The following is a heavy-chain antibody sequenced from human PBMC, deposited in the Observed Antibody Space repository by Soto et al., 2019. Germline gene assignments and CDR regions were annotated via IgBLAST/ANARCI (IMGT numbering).Heavy chain of an antibody. CDR1: GGSISTDY. D-gene: IGHD3-10*01. CDR2: IYYSGNT. J-gene: IGHJ5*02. V-gene: IGHV4-59*12. Sequence: PSETLSLTCTVSGGSISTDYWSWIRQPPEKELEWIGYIYYSGNTNYNPSLKSRVTISIDTSKNQFSLKLSSVTAADTAVYYCARGVLTIVRGVIRKNDSFDPCGQGPLVTVSS. CDR3: ARGVLTIVRGVIRKNDSFDP.